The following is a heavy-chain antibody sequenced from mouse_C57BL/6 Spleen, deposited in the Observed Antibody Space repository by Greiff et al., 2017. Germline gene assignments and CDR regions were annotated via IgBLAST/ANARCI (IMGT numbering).Heavy chain of an antibody. D-gene: IGHD1-1*01. V-gene: IGHV1-63*01. CDR2: IYPGGGYT. CDR1: GYTFTNYW. J-gene: IGHJ4*01. Sequence: QVQLKQSGAELVRPGTSVKMSCKASGYTFTNYWIGWAKQRPGHGLEWIGDIYPGGGYTNYNEKFKGKATLTADKSSSTAYMQFSSLTSEDSAIYYCARSGNYEYAMDDWGQGTSVTVSS. CDR3: ARSGNYEYAMDD.